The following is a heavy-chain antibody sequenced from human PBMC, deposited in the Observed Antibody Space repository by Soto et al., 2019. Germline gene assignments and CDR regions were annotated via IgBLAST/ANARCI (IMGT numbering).Heavy chain of an antibody. V-gene: IGHV4-59*08. CDR2: IYYSGST. Sequence: SETLSLTCTVSGGSISSYYWSWIRQPPGKGLEWIGYIYYSGSTNYNPSLKSRVTISVDTSKNQFSLKLSSVTAAGAAVYYCASHDETAAAVYYWGQGTLVTVSS. CDR3: ASHDETAAAVYY. J-gene: IGHJ4*02. CDR1: GGSISSYY. D-gene: IGHD6-13*01.